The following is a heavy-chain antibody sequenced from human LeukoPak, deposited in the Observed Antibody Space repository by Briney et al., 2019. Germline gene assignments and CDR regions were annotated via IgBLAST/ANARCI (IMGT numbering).Heavy chain of an antibody. J-gene: IGHJ4*02. CDR1: GFTFRTFS. Sequence: GGSLRLSCATSGFTFRTFSMHWVRQAPGKGLEWVAVIMYDGTETFYADSVKGRFIISRDNSRNTLYLQMNTLRAEDTAVYYCAKDAAGTYLPGFWGQGTLVTVSS. CDR3: AKDAAGTYLPGF. CDR2: IMYDGTET. D-gene: IGHD3-10*01. V-gene: IGHV3-30*04.